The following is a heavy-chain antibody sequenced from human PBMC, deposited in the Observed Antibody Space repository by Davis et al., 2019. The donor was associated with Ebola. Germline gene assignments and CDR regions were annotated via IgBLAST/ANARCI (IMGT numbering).Heavy chain of an antibody. CDR2: ISYDGSNK. V-gene: IGHV3-30*18. D-gene: IGHD6-13*01. Sequence: GESLKISCEASGLTFSNNAMHWVRQAPGKGLEWVAVISYDGSNKYYADSVKGRFTISRDNSKNTLYLQMNSLRAEDTAVYYCAKDNVWAAAARPHYYYYGMDVWGQGTTVTVSS. CDR3: AKDNVWAAAARPHYYYYGMDV. CDR1: GLTFSNNA. J-gene: IGHJ6*02.